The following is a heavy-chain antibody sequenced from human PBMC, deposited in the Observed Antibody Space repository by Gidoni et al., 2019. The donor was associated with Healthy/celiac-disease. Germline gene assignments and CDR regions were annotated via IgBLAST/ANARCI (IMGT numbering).Heavy chain of an antibody. CDR3: AKGGATVDYGMDV. V-gene: IGHV3-23*01. CDR1: GFPFSSYA. J-gene: IGHJ6*02. D-gene: IGHD4-17*01. Sequence: EVQLLESGGGLVQPGGSLRLSCAASGFPFSSYAMSWVRQAPGKGLEWVSVISGSGGSTYYADSVKGRFTISRDNSKNTLYLQMNSLRAEDTAVYYCAKGGATVDYGMDVWGQGTTVTVSS. CDR2: ISGSGGST.